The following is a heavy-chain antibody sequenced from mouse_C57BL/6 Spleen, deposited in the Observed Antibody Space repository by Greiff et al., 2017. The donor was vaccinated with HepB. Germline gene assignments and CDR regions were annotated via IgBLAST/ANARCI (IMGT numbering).Heavy chain of an antibody. CDR1: GYAFSSYW. V-gene: IGHV1-80*01. CDR2: IYPGDGDT. J-gene: IGHJ4*01. CDR3: ARWGGFEGPSYAMDY. Sequence: VQRVESGAELVKPGASVKISCKASGYAFSSYWMNWVKQRPGKGLEWIGQIYPGDGDTNYNGKFKGKATLTADKSSSTAYMQLSSLTSEDSAVFFCARWGGFEGPSYAMDYWGQGTSVTVSS.